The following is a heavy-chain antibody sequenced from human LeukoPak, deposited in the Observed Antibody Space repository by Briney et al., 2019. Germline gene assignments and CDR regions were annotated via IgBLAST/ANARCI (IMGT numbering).Heavy chain of an antibody. V-gene: IGHV3-30*18. J-gene: IGHJ4*02. CDR1: GFIFSSYG. D-gene: IGHD3-10*01. Sequence: GRSLRLSCAASGFIFSSYGMHWVRQAPGKGLEWVAVISYDGSNKYYADSVKGRFTISRVNSKNTLYLQMNSLRAEDTAVYYCAKDEGPYGHSDSKLDYWGQGTLVTVSS. CDR2: ISYDGSNK. CDR3: AKDEGPYGHSDSKLDY.